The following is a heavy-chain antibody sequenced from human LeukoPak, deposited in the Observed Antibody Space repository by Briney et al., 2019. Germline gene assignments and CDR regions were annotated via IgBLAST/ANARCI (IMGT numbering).Heavy chain of an antibody. CDR3: AKEAWSYYYDSSGYVY. J-gene: IGHJ4*02. CDR1: GFTFSSYG. CDR2: IRYDGSNK. D-gene: IGHD3-22*01. Sequence: RGSLRLSCAASGFTFSSYGMHWVRQAPGKGLEWVAFIRYDGSNKYYADSVKGRFTISRDNSKNTLYLQMNSLRAEDTAVYYCAKEAWSYYYDSSGYVYWGQGTLVTVSS. V-gene: IGHV3-30*02.